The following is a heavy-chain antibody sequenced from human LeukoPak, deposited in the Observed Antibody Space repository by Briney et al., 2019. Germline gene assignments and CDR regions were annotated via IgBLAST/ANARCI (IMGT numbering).Heavy chain of an antibody. CDR3: ARASWVSTTDAVR. D-gene: IGHD1-14*01. J-gene: IGHJ4*02. CDR2: IRGNGET. CDR1: GLSFSSFA. Sequence: PGGSLRLSCVVTGLSFSSFAMSWVRQGPARGLEWVSSIRGNGETFYGDSVKGRFTLYSDSSTNTVYFQLNNLRVEDTAIYYCARASWVSTTDAVRWGQGTLVTVSS. V-gene: IGHV3-23*01.